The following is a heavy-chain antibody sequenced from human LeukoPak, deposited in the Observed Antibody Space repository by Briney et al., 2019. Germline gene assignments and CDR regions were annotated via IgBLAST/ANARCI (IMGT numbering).Heavy chain of an antibody. D-gene: IGHD6-13*01. CDR3: AKDMGPGYSSSRDYFDY. CDR1: GFTFSSYG. V-gene: IGHV3-23*01. J-gene: IGHJ4*02. Sequence: GGSLRLSCAASGFTFSSYGMSWVRQAPGKGLEWVSAISGSGGSTYYADSVKGRSTISRDNSKNTLYLQMNSLRAEDTAVYYCAKDMGPGYSSSRDYFDYWGQGTLVTVSS. CDR2: ISGSGGST.